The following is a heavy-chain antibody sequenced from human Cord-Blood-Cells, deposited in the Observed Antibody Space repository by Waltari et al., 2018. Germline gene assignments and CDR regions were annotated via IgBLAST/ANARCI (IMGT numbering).Heavy chain of an antibody. CDR3: AKDRSSSSFDY. D-gene: IGHD6-6*01. V-gene: IGHV3-30*18. Sequence: QVQRVESGGGEALPGRSLRLPCAASGFTFTRYRMHWHRQAPGKGLEWVAVISYDGSNKYYADSVKGRFTISRDNSKNTLYLQMNSLRAEDTAVYYCAKDRSSSSFDYWGQGTLVTVSS. CDR1: GFTFTRYR. CDR2: ISYDGSNK. J-gene: IGHJ4*02.